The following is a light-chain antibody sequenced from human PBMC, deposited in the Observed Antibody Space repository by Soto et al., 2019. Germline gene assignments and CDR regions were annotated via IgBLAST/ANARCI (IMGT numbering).Light chain of an antibody. Sequence: EIVLTQSPGTLSLSPGEGATLSCRASQSVSSRYLAWYQQKPGQAPRLLISGASTRATGIPDRFSGSGSGTDFTLTISRLEPEDFAVYFCQQYKNWPPWTFGQGTKV. CDR1: QSVSSRY. J-gene: IGKJ1*01. CDR3: QQYKNWPPWT. CDR2: GAS. V-gene: IGKV3-20*01.